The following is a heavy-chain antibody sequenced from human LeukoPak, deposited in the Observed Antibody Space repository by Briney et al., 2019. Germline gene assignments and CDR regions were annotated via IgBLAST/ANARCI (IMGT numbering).Heavy chain of an antibody. CDR3: ANWPHDAFDI. Sequence: GGSLRLSCAASGFTFSSYGMHWVRQAPGKGLEWVAVISYDGSNKYYADSVKGRFTISRDNSKNTLYLQMNSLRVGDTAVYYCANWPHDAFDIWGQGTMATVSS. J-gene: IGHJ3*02. V-gene: IGHV3-30*18. CDR2: ISYDGSNK. CDR1: GFTFSSYG.